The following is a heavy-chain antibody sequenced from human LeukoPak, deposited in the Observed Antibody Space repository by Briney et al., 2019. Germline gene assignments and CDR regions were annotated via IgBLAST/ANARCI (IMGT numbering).Heavy chain of an antibody. D-gene: IGHD6-19*01. V-gene: IGHV3-48*03. J-gene: IGHJ4*02. CDR1: GFTFSSYE. CDR3: ARSAPFDSSGGLFDY. CDR2: ISSSGSTI. Sequence: PGGSLRLSCAASGFTFSSYEMNWVRQAPGKGLEWVSYISSSGSTIYYADSVKGRFTISRDNAKNSLYLQMNSLRAEDTAVYYCARSAPFDSSGGLFDYWGQGTLVTVPS.